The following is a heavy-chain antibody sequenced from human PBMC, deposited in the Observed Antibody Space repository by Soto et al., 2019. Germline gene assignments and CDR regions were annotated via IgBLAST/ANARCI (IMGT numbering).Heavy chain of an antibody. Sequence: QVQLVQSGAEVKKPGSSVKVSCKASGGTFSSYTISWVRQAPGQGLEWMGRIIPILGIANYAQKFQGRVTITADISTSTAYMELRSLRSEDTDVYYCPMEYCSSTSCYRDYGGQGTLIIVSS. CDR3: PMEYCSSTSCYRDY. CDR2: IIPILGIA. V-gene: IGHV1-69*02. J-gene: IGHJ4*02. D-gene: IGHD2-2*02. CDR1: GGTFSSYT.